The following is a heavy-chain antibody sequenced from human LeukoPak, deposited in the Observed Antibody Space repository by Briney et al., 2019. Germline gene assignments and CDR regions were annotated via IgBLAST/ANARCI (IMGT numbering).Heavy chain of an antibody. CDR1: GFTFSSYW. D-gene: IGHD2-2*01. CDR2: IKQDGSEK. J-gene: IGHJ3*02. CDR3: ARTTDCSSTSCYGVYAFDI. Sequence: GGSLRLSCAASGFTFSSYWMSWVRQAPGKGLEWVANIKQDGSEKYYVDSVKGRFTISRDNAKNSLYLQMNSLRAEDTAVYYCARTTDCSSTSCYGVYAFDIWGQGTMVTVSS. V-gene: IGHV3-7*01.